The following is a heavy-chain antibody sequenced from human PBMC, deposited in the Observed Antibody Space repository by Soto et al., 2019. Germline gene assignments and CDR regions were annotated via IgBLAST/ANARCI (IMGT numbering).Heavy chain of an antibody. CDR1: GGSISSGGYY. D-gene: IGHD3-16*01. Sequence: PSETLSLTCTVSGGSISSGGYYWSWIRQHPGKGLEWIGHIYYSGSTYYNPSLKSRVTISVDTSKNQFSLKLSSVTAADTAVYYCARVGDRYYYYGMDVWGQGTTVTVSS. V-gene: IGHV4-31*03. CDR2: IYYSGST. CDR3: ARVGDRYYYYGMDV. J-gene: IGHJ6*02.